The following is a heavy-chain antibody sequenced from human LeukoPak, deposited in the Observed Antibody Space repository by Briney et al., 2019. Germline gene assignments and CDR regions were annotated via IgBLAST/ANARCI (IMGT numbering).Heavy chain of an antibody. CDR1: GITFSSYS. D-gene: IGHD6-19*01. V-gene: IGHV3-21*01. CDR2: ISSSSSYI. CDR3: ARDRWSSGWPDMDV. J-gene: IGHJ6*03. Sequence: PGGSLRLSCAASGITFSSYSMNWVRQAPGKGLEWVSSISSSSSYIYYADSVKGRFTISRDNAKNSLYLQMNSLRAEDTAVYYCARDRWSSGWPDMDVWGKGTTVTVSS.